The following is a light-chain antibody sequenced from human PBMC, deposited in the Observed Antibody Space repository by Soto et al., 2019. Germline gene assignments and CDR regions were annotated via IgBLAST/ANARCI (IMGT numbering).Light chain of an antibody. Sequence: DIQMTQSPSCLSAGLFDIVSITCRASQDVGNYLAWYQQSPGKVPRLLIHDASTLQSGVPSRFSGSGFGTDFTLTISSLQPEDAATYYCQKYKTAPRTFGPGTKVDIK. J-gene: IGKJ3*01. V-gene: IGKV1-27*01. CDR3: QKYKTAPRT. CDR2: DAS. CDR1: QDVGNY.